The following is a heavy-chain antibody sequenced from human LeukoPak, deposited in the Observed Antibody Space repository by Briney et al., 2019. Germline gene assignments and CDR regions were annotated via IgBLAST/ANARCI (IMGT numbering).Heavy chain of an antibody. CDR2: ITASGGST. CDR1: GFTFSSYE. CDR3: AATAVTIRVGPDY. Sequence: PGGSLRLSCAASGFTFSSYEMNWVRQAPGKGLEWVSTITASGGSTYYAEFVKGRFTISRDNSKNTMYVQMNSLRGDDTAVYYCAATAVTIRVGPDYWGQGTLVTVSS. V-gene: IGHV3-23*01. J-gene: IGHJ4*02. D-gene: IGHD4-17*01.